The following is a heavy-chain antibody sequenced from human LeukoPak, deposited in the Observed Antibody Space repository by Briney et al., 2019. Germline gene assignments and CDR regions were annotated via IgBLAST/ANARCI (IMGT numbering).Heavy chain of an antibody. J-gene: IGHJ4*02. D-gene: IGHD3-22*01. V-gene: IGHV1-69*05. CDR2: TIPIFGTA. Sequence: GASVKVSCKASGGTFSSYAISWVRQAPGQGLEWMGRTIPIFGTANYAQKFQGRVTITTDESTSTAYMELSSLRSEDTAVYYCASPNRRDYYDSSGLNYWGQGTLVTVSS. CDR3: ASPNRRDYYDSSGLNY. CDR1: GGTFSSYA.